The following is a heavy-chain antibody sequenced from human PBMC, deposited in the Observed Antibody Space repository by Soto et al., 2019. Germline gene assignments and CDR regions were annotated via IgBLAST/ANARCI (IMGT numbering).Heavy chain of an antibody. CDR3: ATVAYGSVSYFAPPLYYYYGMDV. CDR2: IWYDGSNK. D-gene: IGHD3-10*01. J-gene: IGHJ6*02. CDR1: GFTFSSYG. V-gene: IGHV3-33*01. Sequence: PGGSLRLSCAASGFTFSSYGMHWVRQAPGKGQEWVAVIWYDGSNKYYADSVKGRFTISRDNSKNTLYLQMNSLRAEDTVVYYCATVAYGSVSYFAPPLYYYYGMDVWGQGTTVTVSS.